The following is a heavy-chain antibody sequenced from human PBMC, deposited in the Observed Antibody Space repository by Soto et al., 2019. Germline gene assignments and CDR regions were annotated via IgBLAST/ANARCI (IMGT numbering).Heavy chain of an antibody. V-gene: IGHV3-23*01. D-gene: IGHD6-13*01. CDR3: AKEGGFKQPFDH. CDR1: GFTFSGSG. J-gene: IGHJ4*02. Sequence: GGSLRLSCEAPGFTFSGSGLCWFPQAPGKGLEWVSAINNNGVSTYYADSVKGQFTISRDNSKNTLYLHMNSLRVEDTAVYYCAKEGGFKQPFDHWGQGTLVTVSS. CDR2: INNNGVST.